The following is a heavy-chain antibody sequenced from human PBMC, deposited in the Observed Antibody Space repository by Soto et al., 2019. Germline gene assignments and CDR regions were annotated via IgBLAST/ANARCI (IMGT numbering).Heavy chain of an antibody. Sequence: ASVKVSCKVSGFTLTELSMHWVRQAPGKGLEWMGGFDPEDGETIYAQKFQGRVTMTEDTSTDTAYMELSSLRSEDTAVYYCARADSSGYFDCPRFDYWGQGTLVTV. CDR3: ARADSSGYFDCPRFDY. CDR2: FDPEDGET. V-gene: IGHV1-24*01. J-gene: IGHJ4*02. CDR1: GFTLTELS. D-gene: IGHD3-22*01.